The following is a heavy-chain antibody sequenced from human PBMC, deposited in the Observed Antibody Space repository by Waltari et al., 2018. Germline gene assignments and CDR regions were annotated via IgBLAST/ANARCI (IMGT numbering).Heavy chain of an antibody. J-gene: IGHJ5*02. CDR1: GFTFSSYW. V-gene: IGHV3-7*01. Sequence: EVQLVESGGGLVQPGGSLRLSCAASGFTFSSYWMSWVRQAPGKGLEGVANIKQDGSEKYYVDSVKGRFTISRDNAKNSLYLQMNSLRAEDTAVYYCARLVTVTYNWFDPWGQGTLVTVSS. CDR2: IKQDGSEK. D-gene: IGHD4-17*01. CDR3: ARLVTVTYNWFDP.